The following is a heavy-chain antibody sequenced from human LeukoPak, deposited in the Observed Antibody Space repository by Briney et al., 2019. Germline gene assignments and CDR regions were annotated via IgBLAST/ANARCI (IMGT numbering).Heavy chain of an antibody. J-gene: IGHJ3*02. D-gene: IGHD6-6*01. V-gene: IGHV3-23*01. Sequence: GGSLRLSCAASGFTFSSYAMSWVRQAPGKGLEWVSAISGSGGSTYYADSVKGRFTISRDNSKNTLYLQMNSLRAEDTAVYYCARMGARLGAFDIWGQGTMVTVSS. CDR3: ARMGARLGAFDI. CDR1: GFTFSSYA. CDR2: ISGSGGST.